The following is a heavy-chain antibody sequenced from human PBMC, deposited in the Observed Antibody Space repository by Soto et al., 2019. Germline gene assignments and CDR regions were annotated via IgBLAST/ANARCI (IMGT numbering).Heavy chain of an antibody. CDR3: ARGRYGDY. CDR2: ISAHNGNT. J-gene: IGHJ4*02. Sequence: QVHLVQSGAEVKKPGASVKVSCKGSGYGFTTYGNTCVRQAPGQGLEWMAWISAHNGNTNYAQKLQGRVTVTRDTSTRTAYMELRSLRSDDTAVYYCARGRYGDYWGQGALVNVSS. CDR1: GYGFTTYG. V-gene: IGHV1-18*01. D-gene: IGHD1-1*01.